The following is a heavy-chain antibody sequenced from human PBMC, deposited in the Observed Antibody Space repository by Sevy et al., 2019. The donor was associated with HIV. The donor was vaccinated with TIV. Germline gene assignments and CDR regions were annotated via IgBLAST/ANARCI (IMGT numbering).Heavy chain of an antibody. Sequence: ASVKVSCKASGGTFSSYAISWVRQAPGQGLEWMGRIIPIFGTANYAQKFQGRVTITADESTGTAYMELSSLRSEDTAVYYCARERGADKAMDYYYYMDVWGKGTTVTVSS. D-gene: IGHD5-18*01. V-gene: IGHV1-69*13. CDR3: ARERGADKAMDYYYYMDV. CDR1: GGTFSSYA. CDR2: IIPIFGTA. J-gene: IGHJ6*03.